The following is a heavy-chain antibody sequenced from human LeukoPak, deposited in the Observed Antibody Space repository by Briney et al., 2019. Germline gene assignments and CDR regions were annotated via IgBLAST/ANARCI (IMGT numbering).Heavy chain of an antibody. CDR2: IIPIFGTA. CDR3: AGRRPTGSFQH. V-gene: IGHV1-69*01. Sequence: SVTVSCKASGGTFSSYAISWVRQAPGHGLEWMGGIIPIFGTANYAQKFQGRVTITADESTSTAYMELSSLRSEDTAVYYCAGRRPTGSFQHWGQGTLVTVSS. D-gene: IGHD1-1*01. J-gene: IGHJ1*01. CDR1: GGTFSSYA.